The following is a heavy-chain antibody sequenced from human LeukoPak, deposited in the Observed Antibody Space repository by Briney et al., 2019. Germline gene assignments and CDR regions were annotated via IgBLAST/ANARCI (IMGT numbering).Heavy chain of an antibody. D-gene: IGHD6-19*01. J-gene: IGHJ4*02. CDR3: ARDLRDSSGWYGEDY. Sequence: GASVKVPCKASGGTFSSYAISWVRQAPGQGLEWMGIINPSGGSTSYAQKFQGRVTMTRDTSTSTVYMELSSLRSEDTAVYYCARDLRDSSGWYGEDYWGQGTLVTVSS. CDR2: INPSGGST. CDR1: GGTFSSYA. V-gene: IGHV1-46*01.